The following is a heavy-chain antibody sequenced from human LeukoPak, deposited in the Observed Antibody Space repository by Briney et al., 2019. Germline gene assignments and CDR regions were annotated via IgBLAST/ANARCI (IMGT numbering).Heavy chain of an antibody. D-gene: IGHD2-2*01. J-gene: IGHJ6*03. CDR3: ASTIPTRLYYYYYYMDV. CDR1: GYTFTSYY. Sequence: ASVKVSCKASGYTFTSYYMHWVRQAPGQGLEWMGWINPNSGGTNYAQKFQGRVTMTRDTSISTAYMELSSLRSEDTAVYYCASTIPTRLYYYYYYMDVWGKGTTVTVSS. CDR2: INPNSGGT. V-gene: IGHV1-2*02.